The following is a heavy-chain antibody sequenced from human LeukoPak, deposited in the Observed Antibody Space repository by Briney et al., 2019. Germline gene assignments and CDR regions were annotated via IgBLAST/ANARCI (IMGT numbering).Heavy chain of an antibody. V-gene: IGHV3-30*04. CDR1: GFTFSSYA. CDR3: AREGPDPYFDY. J-gene: IGHJ4*02. CDR2: ISYDGSNK. Sequence: GGSLRLSCAASGFTFSSYAMHWVRQAPGKGLEWVAVISYDGSNKYYADSVKGRFTISRDNSKNTLYLQMNSLRAEDTAVYYRAREGPDPYFDYWGQGTLVTVSS.